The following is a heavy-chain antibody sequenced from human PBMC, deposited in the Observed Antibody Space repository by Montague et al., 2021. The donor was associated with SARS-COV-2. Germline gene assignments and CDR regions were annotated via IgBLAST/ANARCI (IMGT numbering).Heavy chain of an antibody. V-gene: IGHV4-61*02. D-gene: IGHD3-9*01. CDR2: IYTSGTT. Sequence: TLSLTCTVSGGSVSNGLYYWSWIRQPAGKGLEWIGRIYTSGTTTYNPSLESRVTISLDTSKNQFSLKLSSVTAADTAIYYCARDRDDPLTDYSNDAFDIWGQGTMVTVSS. CDR3: ARDRDDPLTDYSNDAFDI. J-gene: IGHJ3*02. CDR1: GGSVSNGLYY.